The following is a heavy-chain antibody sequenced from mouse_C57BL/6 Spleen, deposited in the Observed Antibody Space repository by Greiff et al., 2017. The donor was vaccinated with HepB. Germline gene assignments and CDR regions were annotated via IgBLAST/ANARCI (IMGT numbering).Heavy chain of an antibody. CDR2: IDPSDSYT. V-gene: IGHV1-59*01. J-gene: IGHJ4*01. Sequence: QVQLQQPGAELVRPGTSVKLSCKASGYTFTSYWMHWVKQRPGQGLEWIGVIDPSDSYTNYNQKFKGKATLTVDTSSSTAYMQLSSLTSEDSAVYYCASDGNYYYAMDYWGQGTSVTVSS. D-gene: IGHD2-1*01. CDR1: GYTFTSYW. CDR3: ASDGNYYYAMDY.